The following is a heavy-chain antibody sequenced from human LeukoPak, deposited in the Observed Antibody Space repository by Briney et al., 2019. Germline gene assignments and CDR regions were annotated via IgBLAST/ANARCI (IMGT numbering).Heavy chain of an antibody. V-gene: IGHV4-34*01. CDR3: ARKTAAEYFDY. CDR2: INHSGST. D-gene: IGHD2-2*01. Sequence: PSETPSLTCAVYGGSFSGYYWSWIRQPPGKGLEWIGEINHSGSTNYNPSLKSRVTISVDTSKNQFSLKLSSVTAADTAVYYCARKTAAEYFDYWGQGTLVTVSS. J-gene: IGHJ4*02. CDR1: GGSFSGYY.